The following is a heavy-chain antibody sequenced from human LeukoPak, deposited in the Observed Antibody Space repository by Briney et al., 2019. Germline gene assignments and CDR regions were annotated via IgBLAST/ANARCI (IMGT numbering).Heavy chain of an antibody. CDR1: GYTFTSYG. CDR3: ARDIVVVPAAETSLDY. D-gene: IGHD2-2*01. J-gene: IGHJ4*02. CDR2: ISAYNGNT. Sequence: ASVKVPCKASGYTFTSYGISWVRQAPGQGLEWMGWISAYNGNTNYAQKLQGRVTMTTDTSTSTAYMELRSLRSDDTAVYYCARDIVVVPAAETSLDYWGQGTLVTVSS. V-gene: IGHV1-18*01.